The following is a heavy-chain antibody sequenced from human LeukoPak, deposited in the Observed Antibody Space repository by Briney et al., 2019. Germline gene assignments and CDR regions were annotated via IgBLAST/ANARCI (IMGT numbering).Heavy chain of an antibody. J-gene: IGHJ4*02. CDR2: IMSSGTTI. CDR1: GFTFSDYY. V-gene: IGHV3-11*04. D-gene: IGHD4-17*01. CDR3: EKANTGDYSFDY. Sequence: GGSLRLSCAASGFTFSDYYMSWIRQAPGEGLGWGSYIMSSGTTIYYADSVKARFSLSRENSKNTMYLKMNSLSAEDTDVYYCEKANTGDYSFDYWGQGTLVTVPS.